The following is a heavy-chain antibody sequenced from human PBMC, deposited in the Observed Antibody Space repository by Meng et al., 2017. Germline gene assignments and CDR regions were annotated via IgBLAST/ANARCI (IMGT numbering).Heavy chain of an antibody. J-gene: IGHJ4*02. D-gene: IGHD2-15*01. CDR3: ARVVAATTLFLDY. CDR1: GGASISSNW. CDR2: IYHSGST. V-gene: IGHV4-4*02. Sequence: QGCLHGSGPRMWKPSGAPSLTSPVSGGASISSNWWSWVRQPPGKGLEWIGEIYHSGSTNYNPSLKSRVTISVDKSKNQFSLKLSSVTAADTAVYYCARVVAATTLFLDYWGQGTLVTVSS.